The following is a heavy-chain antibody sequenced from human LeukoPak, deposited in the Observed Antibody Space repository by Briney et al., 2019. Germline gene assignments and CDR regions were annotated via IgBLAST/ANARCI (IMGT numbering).Heavy chain of an antibody. Sequence: GESLKISCQGAGYSFPNYWIGWVRQMPGKGLEWMGIIYPGDSDTRYRPSFEGQVTISADKSISTAYLQWRSLKASDTAIYYCARWGGSGTYKFDYWGQGTLVTVSS. J-gene: IGHJ4*02. V-gene: IGHV5-51*01. CDR3: ARWGGSGTYKFDY. D-gene: IGHD3-10*01. CDR2: IYPGDSDT. CDR1: GYSFPNYW.